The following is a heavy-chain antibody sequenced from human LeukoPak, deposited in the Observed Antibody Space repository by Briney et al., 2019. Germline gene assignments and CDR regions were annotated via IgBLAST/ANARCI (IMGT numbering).Heavy chain of an antibody. D-gene: IGHD1-1*01. CDR2: ISGSGGST. CDR3: AKDPHPVRGWNPWFDP. CDR1: GFTFSSYA. Sequence: PGGSLRLSCAASGFTFSSYAMSWVRQAPGKGLEWVSAISGSGGSTYYADSVKGRFTISRDNSKNTLYLQMNSLRAEDTAVYYCAKDPHPVRGWNPWFDPRGQGTLVTVFS. J-gene: IGHJ5*02. V-gene: IGHV3-23*01.